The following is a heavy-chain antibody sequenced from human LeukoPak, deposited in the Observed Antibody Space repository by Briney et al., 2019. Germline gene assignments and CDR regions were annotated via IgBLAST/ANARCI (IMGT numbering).Heavy chain of an antibody. D-gene: IGHD3-16*01. CDR1: GFTFSSYS. CDR3: ARDRLLYYYYVWGSADAFDI. V-gene: IGHV3-21*01. Sequence: AGGSLRLSCAASGFTFSSYSMNWVRQAPGKGLEWVSSISSSSSYIYYADSVKGRFTISRDNAKNSLYLQMNSLRAEDTAVYYCARDRLLYYYYVWGSADAFDIWGQGTMVTVSS. CDR2: ISSSSSYI. J-gene: IGHJ3*02.